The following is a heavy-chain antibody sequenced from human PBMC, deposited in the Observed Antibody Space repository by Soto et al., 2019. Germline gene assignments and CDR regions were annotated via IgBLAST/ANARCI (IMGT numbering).Heavy chain of an antibody. V-gene: IGHV1-2*02. D-gene: IGHD2-21*02. J-gene: IGHJ6*02. CDR3: ARDPGYCGGDCYSFYYYYYGMDV. Sequence: ASVKVSCKASGYTFTGYYMHWVRQAPGQGLEWMGWINPNSGGTNYAQKFQGRVTMTRDTSISTAYMELSRLRSDDTAVYYCARDPGYCGGDCYSFYYYYYGMDVWGQGTTVTVSS. CDR2: INPNSGGT. CDR1: GYTFTGYY.